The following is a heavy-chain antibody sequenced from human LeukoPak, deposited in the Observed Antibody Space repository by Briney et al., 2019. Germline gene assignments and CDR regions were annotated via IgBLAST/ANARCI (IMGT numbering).Heavy chain of an antibody. Sequence: GGSLRLSCAASGFTFSSYAMHWVRQAPGKGLEWVAVISYDGSNKYYADSVKSRFTISRDNSKNTLYLQMNSLRAEDTAVYYCARDRAVATSHYFAYWGQGTLVTVSS. CDR1: GFTFSSYA. CDR3: ARDRAVATSHYFAY. CDR2: ISYDGSNK. J-gene: IGHJ4*02. V-gene: IGHV3-30-3*01. D-gene: IGHD5-12*01.